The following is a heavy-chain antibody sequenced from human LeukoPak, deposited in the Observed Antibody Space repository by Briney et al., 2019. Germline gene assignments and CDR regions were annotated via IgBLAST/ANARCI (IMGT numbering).Heavy chain of an antibody. V-gene: IGHV3-23*01. D-gene: IGHD2-15*01. CDR3: PRCSGGSCYQPLDY. CDR2: ISGSDGST. J-gene: IGHJ4*02. Sequence: PGGSLRLSCAASGFTFDTYAMSWVRQAPGKGLEWVSAISGSDGSTYYADSVRGRFTISRDNSKNTLYLQMNSLRAEDTAVYYCPRCSGGSCYQPLDYWGQGTLVTVSS. CDR1: GFTFDTYA.